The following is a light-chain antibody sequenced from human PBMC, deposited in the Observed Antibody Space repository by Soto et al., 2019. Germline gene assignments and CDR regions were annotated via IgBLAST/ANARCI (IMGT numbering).Light chain of an antibody. CDR1: SSDVGSYNF. J-gene: IGLJ2*01. V-gene: IGLV2-14*01. CDR3: RAYITSTTLVV. CDR2: DVS. Sequence: QSVLTQPASVSGSPGQSITISCTETSSDVGSYNFVSWYQQHPGKAPKVMIYDVSNRPSGVSNRFSGSKSGNTASLTISGLQAEDEADYYCRAYITSTTLVVFGGGTKLTVL.